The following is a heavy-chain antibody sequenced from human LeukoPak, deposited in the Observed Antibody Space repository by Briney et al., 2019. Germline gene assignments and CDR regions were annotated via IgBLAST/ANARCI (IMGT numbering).Heavy chain of an antibody. CDR1: GGSISSYY. D-gene: IGHD3-22*01. Sequence: PSETLSLTCTVSGGSISSYYWSWIRQPPGKGLAWIGYIYYSGSTNYNPSLRSRVTISVDTSKNQFSLKLNSVTAADTAVYYCARDYGGYYDSSGPLGIWGQGTLVTVSS. V-gene: IGHV4-59*01. CDR2: IYYSGST. CDR3: ARDYGGYYDSSGPLGI. J-gene: IGHJ4*02.